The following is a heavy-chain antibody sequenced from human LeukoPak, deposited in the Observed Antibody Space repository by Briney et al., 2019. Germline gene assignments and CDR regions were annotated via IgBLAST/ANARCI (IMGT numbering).Heavy chain of an antibody. CDR1: EYSFTNYW. D-gene: IGHD3-10*01. CDR3: ARHGPRYNLVSGSNYYFDY. CDR2: IYPGDSDT. V-gene: IGHV5-51*01. Sequence: GESLNIPCKGSEYSFTNYWIGGVGQVPEKGLEWMALIYPGDSDTSNHPSFQGQVTISADKSITTAYLQWNSLKASDTRMYYCARHGPRYNLVSGSNYYFDYWGQGTRVTVSS. J-gene: IGHJ4*02.